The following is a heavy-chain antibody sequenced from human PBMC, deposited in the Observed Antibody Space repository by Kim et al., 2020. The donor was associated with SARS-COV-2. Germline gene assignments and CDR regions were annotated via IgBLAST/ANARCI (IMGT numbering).Heavy chain of an antibody. CDR1: GFTFSSHW. CDR3: ARGSCSGGSCSLYYYYGM. CDR2: INSDGSTT. V-gene: IGHV3-74*01. J-gene: IGHJ6*01. Sequence: LSLTCAASGFTFSSHWMHWVRQAPGKGLVWVSRINSDGSTTNYADSVKGRFTISRDNAKNTLYLQMNSLRVEDTAVYYCARGSCSGGSCSLYYYYGM. D-gene: IGHD2-15*01.